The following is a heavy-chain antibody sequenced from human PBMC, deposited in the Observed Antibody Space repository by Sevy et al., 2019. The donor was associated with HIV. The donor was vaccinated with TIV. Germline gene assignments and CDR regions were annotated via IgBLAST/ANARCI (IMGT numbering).Heavy chain of an antibody. CDR1: GFTFSNYW. CDR2: IKQDGSEK. Sequence: GGSLRLSCAASGFTFSNYWMNWVRQAPGKGLEWVAIIKQDGSEKYYVDSSKGRFTVSRDKAKNSLYLQMDGLRADETAVYYCAAGTGWLIDYWGQGTLVTVSS. CDR3: AAGTGWLIDY. J-gene: IGHJ4*02. V-gene: IGHV3-7*01. D-gene: IGHD3-22*01.